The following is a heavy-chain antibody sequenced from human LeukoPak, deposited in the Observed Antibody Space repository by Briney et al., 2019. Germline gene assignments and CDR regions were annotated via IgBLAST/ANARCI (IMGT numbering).Heavy chain of an antibody. D-gene: IGHD3-10*01. Sequence: SETLSLTCAVYGGSFSGYCWSWIRQPPGKGLEWIGEINHSGSTNYNPSLKGRVTISVDTSKNQFSLKLSSVTAADTAVYYCARGRLLWFGGNWLDPWGQGTLVTVSS. CDR1: GGSFSGYC. V-gene: IGHV4-34*01. CDR2: INHSGST. J-gene: IGHJ5*02. CDR3: ARGRLLWFGGNWLDP.